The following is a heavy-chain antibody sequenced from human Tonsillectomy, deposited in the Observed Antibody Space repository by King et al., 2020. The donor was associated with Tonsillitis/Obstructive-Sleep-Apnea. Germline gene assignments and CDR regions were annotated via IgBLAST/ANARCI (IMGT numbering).Heavy chain of an antibody. CDR3: ARSPAIYDFWSGYYIYYYYMDV. Sequence: VQLQQWGAGLLKPSETLSLTCAVYGGSFSGYYWSWIRQPPGKGLEWIGEINHSGSTNYNPSLKSRVTISVDTSKNQFSLKLSSVTAADTAVYYCARSPAIYDFWSGYYIYYYYMDVWGTGTTVTVSS. J-gene: IGHJ6*03. V-gene: IGHV4-34*01. CDR1: GGSFSGYY. D-gene: IGHD3-3*01. CDR2: INHSGST.